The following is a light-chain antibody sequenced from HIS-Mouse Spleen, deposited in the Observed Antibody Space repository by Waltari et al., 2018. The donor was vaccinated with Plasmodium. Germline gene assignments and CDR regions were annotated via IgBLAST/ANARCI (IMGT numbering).Light chain of an antibody. V-gene: IGKV3-15*01. J-gene: IGKJ2*02. Sequence: EIVMTQSPATLSVCPGQRPPHSCRASQSVSSNLAWYQQKPGQAPRPLIYGASTRATGIPARFSGSGSGTEFTLTISSLQSEDFAVYYCQQYNNWPPRTFGQGTKLEIK. CDR1: QSVSSN. CDR3: QQYNNWPPRT. CDR2: GAS.